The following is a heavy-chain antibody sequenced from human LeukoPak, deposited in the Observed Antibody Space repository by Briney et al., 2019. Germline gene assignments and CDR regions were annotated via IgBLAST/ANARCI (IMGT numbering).Heavy chain of an antibody. CDR1: GFSFSDYW. V-gene: IGHV3-74*01. D-gene: IGHD3-9*01. Sequence: PGGSLRLSCAAFGFSFSDYWMHWVRQGPGKGLVWVSRINNDGSGTNYADSVKGRFTISRDNAKRTLYLQMNSLRAEDTAVYYCARAYDTLTGYDHFDYWGQGVLVTVSS. CDR3: ARAYDTLTGYDHFDY. J-gene: IGHJ4*02. CDR2: INNDGSGT.